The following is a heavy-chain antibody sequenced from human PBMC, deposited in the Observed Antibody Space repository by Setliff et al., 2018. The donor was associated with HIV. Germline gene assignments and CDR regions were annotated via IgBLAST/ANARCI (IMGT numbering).Heavy chain of an antibody. J-gene: IGHJ4*02. D-gene: IGHD4-17*01. V-gene: IGHV4-4*07. Sequence: ETLSLTCTVSDSGTYYWSWIRQPAGKGLEWIGRVSSRGDTNYNPSLKSRVTMSVDTSKNQSSLKLTSVTASDTAVYYCARAAAGNTGPFDLWGQGSPVTVSS. CDR2: VSSRGDT. CDR3: ARAAAGNTGPFDL. CDR1: DSGTYY.